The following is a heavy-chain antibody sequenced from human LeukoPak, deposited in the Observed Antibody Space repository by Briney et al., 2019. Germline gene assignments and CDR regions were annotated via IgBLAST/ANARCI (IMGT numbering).Heavy chain of an antibody. J-gene: IGHJ3*02. CDR1: GYTFTSYA. CDR2: INTNTGNP. V-gene: IGHV7-4-1*02. Sequence: APVKVSCKASGYTFTSYAMNWVRQAPGQGLEWMGWINTNTGNPTYAQGFTGRFVFSLDTSVSTAYLQISSLKAEDTAVYYCARDYCSSTSCYSIRDDAFDIWGQGTMVTVSS. CDR3: ARDYCSSTSCYSIRDDAFDI. D-gene: IGHD2-2*01.